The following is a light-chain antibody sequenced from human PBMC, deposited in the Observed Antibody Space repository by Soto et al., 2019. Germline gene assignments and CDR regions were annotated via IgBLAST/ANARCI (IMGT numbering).Light chain of an antibody. CDR2: EVS. J-gene: IGLJ1*01. V-gene: IGLV2-8*01. CDR3: SSYAGRTLYV. CDR1: SSDVGGYNY. Sequence: QSALTQPPSASGSPGQSVTISCTGTSSDVGGYNYVSWYQQHPGKAPKLPIHEVSKRPSGVTDRFSGSKSGNTASLTVSGLQPEDEADYYCSSYAGRTLYVFGTGTKLTVL.